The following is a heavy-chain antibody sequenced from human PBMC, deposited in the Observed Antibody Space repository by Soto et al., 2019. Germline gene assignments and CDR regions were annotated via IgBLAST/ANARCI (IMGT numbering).Heavy chain of an antibody. CDR3: ASTYSSSWYWFDP. J-gene: IGHJ5*02. CDR1: GFSLSNAGLG. Sequence: QVTVKESGPVLVKPRGTLTLTCTVSGFSLSNAGLGVSWIRQPPGKALEWLAHIFSNDEKSYSTSLKSRLTISKDTSKSQVVLTMTNMDPVDTATYYCASTYSSSWYWFDPWGQGTLVTVSS. D-gene: IGHD6-13*01. V-gene: IGHV2-26*04. CDR2: IFSNDEK.